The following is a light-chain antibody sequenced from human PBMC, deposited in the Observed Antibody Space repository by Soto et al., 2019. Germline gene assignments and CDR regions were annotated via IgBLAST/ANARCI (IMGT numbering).Light chain of an antibody. Sequence: DIQMTQSPSSLSASVGDRFTVTCRASQSIISYLNWYQQKPGKAPKLLIYSASTLQSGVPSRFSGGFSGTEFTLTISSLQPEDFATYYCQQLYRYPITFGQGTRLEI. CDR3: QQLYRYPIT. CDR1: QSIISY. V-gene: IGKV1-9*01. J-gene: IGKJ5*01. CDR2: SAS.